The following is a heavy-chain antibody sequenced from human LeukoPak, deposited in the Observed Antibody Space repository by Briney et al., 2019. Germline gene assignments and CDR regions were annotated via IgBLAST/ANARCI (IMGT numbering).Heavy chain of an antibody. Sequence: SETLSLTCSGSGASISAFYWSWIRQPPGKALEWIGYIHYSGTINYNPSLMSRVTISVDSSKNQFSLRLSSVTAADTAVYFCARGHKGLEVWGQGATVTVSS. CDR2: IHYSGTI. V-gene: IGHV4-59*01. CDR1: GASISAFY. J-gene: IGHJ6*02. CDR3: ARGHKGLEV.